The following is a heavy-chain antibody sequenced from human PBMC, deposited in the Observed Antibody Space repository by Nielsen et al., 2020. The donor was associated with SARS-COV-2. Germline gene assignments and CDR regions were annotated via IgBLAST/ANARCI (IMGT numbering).Heavy chain of an antibody. V-gene: IGHV1-46*01. J-gene: IGHJ3*02. CDR1: GYTFTRYY. D-gene: IGHD6-13*01. Sequence: ASVKVSCKASGYTFTRYYIHWVRQAPGQGLEWVGKINPNGGSTRYAQKFQGRVNMTRDTSTSTVYMELSSLRSEDTAVYYCARIADSRDTDAIDIWGQGTTVIVSS. CDR3: ARIADSRDTDAIDI. CDR2: INPNGGST.